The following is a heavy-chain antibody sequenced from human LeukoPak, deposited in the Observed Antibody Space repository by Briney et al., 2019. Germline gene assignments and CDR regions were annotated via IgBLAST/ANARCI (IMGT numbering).Heavy chain of an antibody. CDR1: GYTLTELS. J-gene: IGHJ4*02. V-gene: IGHV1-24*01. Sequence: ASVKVSCKVSGYTLTELSMHWVRRAPGKGLEWMGGLDPEDGETIYAQKFQGRVTMTEDTSTDTAYMELSSLRSEDTAVYYCATAVVAAAPYYFDYWGQGTLVTVSS. CDR2: LDPEDGET. CDR3: ATAVVAAAPYYFDY. D-gene: IGHD6-13*01.